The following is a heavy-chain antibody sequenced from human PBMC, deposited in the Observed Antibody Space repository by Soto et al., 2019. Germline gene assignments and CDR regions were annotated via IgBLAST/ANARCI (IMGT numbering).Heavy chain of an antibody. D-gene: IGHD3-9*01. Sequence: SETLSLTCTVSGGSIRSYYWSWIRQPPGKGLEWIGYIYYRGSTNYNPSLKSLVTISVDTSKNQLSPKLSSVPAADTAVYYCARDMTGYSTRRAFDVWVQVTMVTVSS. CDR2: IYYRGST. CDR1: GGSIRSYY. CDR3: ARDMTGYSTRRAFDV. J-gene: IGHJ3*01. V-gene: IGHV4-59*01.